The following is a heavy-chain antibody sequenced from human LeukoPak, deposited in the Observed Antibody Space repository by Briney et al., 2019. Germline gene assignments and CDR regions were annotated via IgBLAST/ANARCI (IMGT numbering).Heavy chain of an antibody. CDR1: GYTLTELS. Sequence: ASVKVPCKVSGYTLTELSMHWVRQAPGKGLEWMGGFDPEDGETIYAQKFQGRVTMTEDISTDTAYMELSSLRSEDTAVYYCAATDIRTGSFDYWGQGTLVTVSS. D-gene: IGHD7-27*01. V-gene: IGHV1-24*01. CDR3: AATDIRTGSFDY. J-gene: IGHJ4*02. CDR2: FDPEDGET.